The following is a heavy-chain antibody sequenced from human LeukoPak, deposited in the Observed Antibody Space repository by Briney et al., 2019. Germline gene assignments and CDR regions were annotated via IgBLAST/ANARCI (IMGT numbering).Heavy chain of an antibody. CDR1: GDSISSSSSY. J-gene: IGHJ6*03. V-gene: IGHV4-39*07. CDR2: IYYSGST. D-gene: IGHD1-1*01. CDR3: ARVTNHYYYYYMDV. Sequence: SETLSLTCSVSGDSISSSSSYWGWIRQPPGKGLEWIGSIYYSGSTYYNPSLKSRVTISVDTSKNQFSLKLSSVTAADTAVYYCARVTNHYYYYYMDVWGKGTTVTVSS.